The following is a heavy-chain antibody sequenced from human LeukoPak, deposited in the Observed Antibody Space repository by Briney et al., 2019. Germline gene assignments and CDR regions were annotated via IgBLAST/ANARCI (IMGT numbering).Heavy chain of an antibody. Sequence: PPQTLSLTRTVSRGSISIYSWSWIRQPPGKGLEWIGYIYTSGSTNYNPSLKSRVTISVDTSKNQFSLKLSSVTAADTAVYYCARHGYQPYYFDYWGQGTLVTVSS. CDR3: ARHGYQPYYFDY. J-gene: IGHJ4*02. CDR2: IYTSGST. CDR1: RGSISIYS. D-gene: IGHD2-2*01. V-gene: IGHV4-4*09.